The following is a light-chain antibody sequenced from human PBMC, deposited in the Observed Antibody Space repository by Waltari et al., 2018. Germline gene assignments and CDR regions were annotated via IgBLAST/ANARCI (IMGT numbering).Light chain of an antibody. J-gene: IGKJ1*01. V-gene: IGKV1-5*03. Sequence: DIQMTQSPSTLSASVGDTVTITCRASQSVSDWFAWYQHKPGKAPKVLIYEASSLKSGVPSRFSGSGSGTEFTLTISSLQPDDFATYYCQQYNDYGTWTFGQGTKVEIK. CDR1: QSVSDW. CDR3: QQYNDYGTWT. CDR2: EAS.